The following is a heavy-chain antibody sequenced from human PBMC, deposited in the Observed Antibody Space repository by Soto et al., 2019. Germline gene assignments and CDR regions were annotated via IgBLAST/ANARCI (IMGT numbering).Heavy chain of an antibody. J-gene: IGHJ4*02. D-gene: IGHD3-9*01. CDR2: ISAYNGNT. Sequence: QVPLVQSGAEVKKPGASVKVSCKASGYTFTTYGISWVRQAPGQGLEWMGWISAYNGNTNYAQKLQGRVTMTTDTPTSTAYTELRSLRSDDTAVYNCARDPMTGYLQFDYWGQGTLVTVSS. V-gene: IGHV1-18*01. CDR3: ARDPMTGYLQFDY. CDR1: GYTFTTYG.